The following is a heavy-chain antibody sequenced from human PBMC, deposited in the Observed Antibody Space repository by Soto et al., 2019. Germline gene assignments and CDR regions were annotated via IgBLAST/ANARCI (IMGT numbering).Heavy chain of an antibody. CDR1: GFTLSSYG. D-gene: IGHD6-6*01. J-gene: IGHJ6*02. CDR2: ISYDGSNK. Sequence: PGGSLRLSCAASGFTLSSYGMHWVRQAPGKGQEWVAVISYDGSNKYYADSVKGRFTISRDNSKNTLYLQMNSLRAEDTAVYYCANINIAAPNYYYGIDFLGQGPTVTVS. V-gene: IGHV3-30*18. CDR3: ANINIAAPNYYYGIDF.